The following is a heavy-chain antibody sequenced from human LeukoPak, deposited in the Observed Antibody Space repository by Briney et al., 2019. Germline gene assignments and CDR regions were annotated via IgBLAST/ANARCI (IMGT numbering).Heavy chain of an antibody. Sequence: SVKVSCKASGGTFSSYAISWVRQAPGQGLEWIGGIIPIFGTANYAQKFQGRVTITADKSTSTAYMELSSLRSEDTAVYYCARDSDAPYSSSWNWFDPWGQGTLVTVSS. V-gene: IGHV1-69*06. CDR2: IIPIFGTA. J-gene: IGHJ5*02. CDR1: GGTFSSYA. D-gene: IGHD6-13*01. CDR3: ARDSDAPYSSSWNWFDP.